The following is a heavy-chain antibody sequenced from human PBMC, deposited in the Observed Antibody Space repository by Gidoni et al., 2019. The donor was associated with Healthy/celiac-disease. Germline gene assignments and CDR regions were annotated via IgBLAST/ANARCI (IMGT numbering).Heavy chain of an antibody. V-gene: IGHV4-39*01. CDR3: ARHRYYYDSSGYWYYFDY. CDR2: IYYSGST. Sequence: QLQLQESGPGLVKPSETLSLTCTVSGGSISSSSYYWGWIRQPPGKGLEWIGSIYYSGSTYYNPSLKSRVTISVDTSKNQFSLKLSSVTAADTAVYYCARHRYYYDSSGYWYYFDYWGQGTLVTVSS. CDR1: GGSISSSSYY. D-gene: IGHD3-22*01. J-gene: IGHJ4*02.